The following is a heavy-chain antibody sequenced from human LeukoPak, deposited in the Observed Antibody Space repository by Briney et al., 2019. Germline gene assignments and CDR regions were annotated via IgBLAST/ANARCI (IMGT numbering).Heavy chain of an antibody. CDR1: GFTVSDNY. D-gene: IGHD5-24*01. Sequence: GGSPRLSCAASGFTVSDNYMTWVRQAPGKGLEWVSVFHSGGSTYFADSVKGRFTISRDNSKNTMYLQMNGLGAEDTAVYYCARGPTWRQLLDWGQGALVTVSS. J-gene: IGHJ4*02. CDR3: ARGPTWRQLLD. V-gene: IGHV3-53*01. CDR2: FHSGGST.